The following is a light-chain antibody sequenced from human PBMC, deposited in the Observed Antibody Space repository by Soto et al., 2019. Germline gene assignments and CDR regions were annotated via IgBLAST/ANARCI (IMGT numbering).Light chain of an antibody. CDR2: AAS. CDR1: QGITSW. Sequence: DIQMTQSPSSVSASVGDSLTITCRESQGITSWLAWYQQKPGRAPKLLIYAASNLQSGVPSRFSGSGSGTDFTLTISSLQPEDFGTYYCQQTSSLPLTLGGGTKVDIK. CDR3: QQTSSLPLT. J-gene: IGKJ4*01. V-gene: IGKV1-12*01.